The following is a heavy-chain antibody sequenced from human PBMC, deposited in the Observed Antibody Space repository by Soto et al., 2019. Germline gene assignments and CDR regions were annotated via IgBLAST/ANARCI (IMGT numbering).Heavy chain of an antibody. Sequence: GGSLRLSCAASGFTFSSYGMHWVRQAPGKGLEWVAVIWYDGSNKYYADSVKGRFTISRDNSKNTLYLQMNSLRAEDTAVYYCARDHPGPKAAAPGGMDVWGQGTTVTVSS. CDR3: ARDHPGPKAAAPGGMDV. V-gene: IGHV3-33*01. J-gene: IGHJ6*02. D-gene: IGHD6-13*01. CDR2: IWYDGSNK. CDR1: GFTFSSYG.